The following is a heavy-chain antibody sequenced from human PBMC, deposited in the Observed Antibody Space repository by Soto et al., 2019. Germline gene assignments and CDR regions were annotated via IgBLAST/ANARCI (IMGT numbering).Heavy chain of an antibody. J-gene: IGHJ4*02. CDR1: GSTFNNFA. D-gene: IGHD1-26*01. Sequence: QVVLLQPGAEVKEPGSSVRVSCQVSGSTFNNFAFSWVRQAPGHAPEWLGGIVVDSNTAEYSQRFQDRVTMTADTSTDTLYRELGSLTFKDTAVYYCARAIRGWEVSYYLYFWCQGTLVTVAS. CDR3: ARAIRGWEVSYYLYF. V-gene: IGHV1-69*06. CDR2: IVVDSNTA.